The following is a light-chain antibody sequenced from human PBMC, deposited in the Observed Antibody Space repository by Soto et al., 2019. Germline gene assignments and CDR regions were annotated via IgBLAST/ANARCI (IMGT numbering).Light chain of an antibody. J-gene: IGKJ3*01. V-gene: IGKV1-33*01. CDR3: QQYDNLPV. Sequence: DIQMTQSPSSLSASVGDRVTITCQASQDISNYLNWYQQKPGKAPKLLIYDASNLETGVPSRFSGSVSGTDFTFTISSLQPEDSATYYCQQYDNLPVFGPGTKVDIK. CDR1: QDISNY. CDR2: DAS.